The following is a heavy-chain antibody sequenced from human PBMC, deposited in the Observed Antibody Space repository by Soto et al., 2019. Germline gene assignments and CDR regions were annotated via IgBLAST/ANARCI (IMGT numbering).Heavy chain of an antibody. J-gene: IGHJ4*02. CDR3: AREKGYISGPKNFDY. CDR1: VASISRGDYF. CDR2: IYDSGSS. Sequence: SETLSLTCTVSVASISRGDYFWSWIRQSPGKGLEWIGYIYDSGSSYYNPSLKSRVTMSVDTSKNQFSLKLRSVTAADTAVYYCAREKGYISGPKNFDYWGQGTLVTVSS. D-gene: IGHD5-12*01. V-gene: IGHV4-30-4*01.